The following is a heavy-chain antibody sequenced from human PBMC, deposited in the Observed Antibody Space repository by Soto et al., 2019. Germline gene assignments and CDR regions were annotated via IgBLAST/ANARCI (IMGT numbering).Heavy chain of an antibody. CDR3: ARDSSSSYYYFDY. Sequence: EVQLVESGGGLLQPGGSLRLSCAASGFTFSWFGMNWVRQAPGKGLEWVSYISSGSNTINYAESVRGRFTICRDNAKNSLYLQMNSLRDDDTAVYYCARDSSSSYYYFDYWGQGTLVTVSS. V-gene: IGHV3-48*02. CDR2: ISSGSNTI. J-gene: IGHJ4*02. CDR1: GFTFSWFG. D-gene: IGHD3-22*01.